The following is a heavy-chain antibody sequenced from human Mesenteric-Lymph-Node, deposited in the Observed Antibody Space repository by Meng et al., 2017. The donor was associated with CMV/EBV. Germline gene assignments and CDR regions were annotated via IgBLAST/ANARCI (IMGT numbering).Heavy chain of an antibody. CDR3: ARGFWDIVVIPASTSIWDY. Sequence: GGSLRLSCAASGFTFSDYYMSWIRQAPGKGLEWVANIKQDGSDKYYVDSVKGRFTISRDSAKNSLYLLMNSLRAEDTAVYYCARGFWDIVVIPASTSIWDYWGQGTLVTVSS. D-gene: IGHD2-2*01. CDR2: IKQDGSDK. J-gene: IGHJ4*02. CDR1: GFTFSDYY. V-gene: IGHV3-7*01.